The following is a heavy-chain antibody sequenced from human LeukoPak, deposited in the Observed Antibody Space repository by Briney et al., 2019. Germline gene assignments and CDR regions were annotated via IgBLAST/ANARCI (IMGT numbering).Heavy chain of an antibody. V-gene: IGHV3-73*01. CDR2: IRSKADSHTT. CDR1: GFTFSGSA. CDR3: RAAADLNDY. Sequence: QPGGSLKLSCAASGFTFSGSAMHWVRQASGKGLEWLGRIRSKADSHTTAYAASVKGRFIVSRDDSKNTAYLQMNSLKTEDTAVYYCRAAADLNDYWGQGTLVTVSS. D-gene: IGHD6-13*01. J-gene: IGHJ4*02.